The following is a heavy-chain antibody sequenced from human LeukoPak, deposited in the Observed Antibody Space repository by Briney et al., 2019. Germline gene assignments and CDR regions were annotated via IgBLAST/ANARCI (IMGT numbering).Heavy chain of an antibody. Sequence: GESLKISCKGSGYSFTSYWIGWVRQMPGKGLEWMGLIYPGDSDTRYSPSFQGQVTISADKSISTAYLQWSSLKASDTAMYYCARLSTDYDILTGYYRVYYFDYWGQGTLVTVSS. J-gene: IGHJ4*02. D-gene: IGHD3-9*01. CDR2: IYPGDSDT. CDR3: ARLSTDYDILTGYYRVYYFDY. V-gene: IGHV5-51*01. CDR1: GYSFTSYW.